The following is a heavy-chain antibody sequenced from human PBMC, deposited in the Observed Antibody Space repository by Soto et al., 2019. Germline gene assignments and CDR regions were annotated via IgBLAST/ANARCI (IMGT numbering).Heavy chain of an antibody. CDR3: GRSDEYYYDSSGYYPIDY. D-gene: IGHD3-22*01. CDR2: IYYSGST. J-gene: IGHJ4*02. CDR1: GGSISSYY. Sequence: SETLSLTCTVSGGSISSYYWSWIRQPPGKGLEWIGYIYYSGSTNYNPSLKSRVTISVDTSKNQFSLKLSSVTAADTAVYYCGRSDEYYYDSSGYYPIDYWGQGTLVNVSS. V-gene: IGHV4-59*01.